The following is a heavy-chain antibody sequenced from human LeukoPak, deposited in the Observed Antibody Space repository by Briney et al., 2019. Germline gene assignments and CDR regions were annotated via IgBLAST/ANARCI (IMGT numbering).Heavy chain of an antibody. Sequence: SETLSLTCTVSGGSISSYYWSWIRQPPGKGLEWSGYIYYSGSTNYNPSLKSRVTISLDASKNQFSLTLSSVTAADTAVYYCASSPDGEDFDYCGQGTLVTVSS. CDR3: ASSPDGEDFDY. J-gene: IGHJ4*02. CDR1: GGSISSYY. CDR2: IYYSGST. D-gene: IGHD4-17*01. V-gene: IGHV4-59*01.